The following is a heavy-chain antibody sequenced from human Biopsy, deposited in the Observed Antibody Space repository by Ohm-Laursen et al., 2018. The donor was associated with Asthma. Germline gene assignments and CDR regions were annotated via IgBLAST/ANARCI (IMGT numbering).Heavy chain of an antibody. V-gene: IGHV2-70*04. D-gene: IGHD1-14*01. CDR2: IDWEEDK. J-gene: IGHJ4*01. CDR3: TRHNDY. CDR1: GFSLSSSGAH. Sequence: TQTLTLTSSFSGFSLSSSGAHVNWIRQPPGKALEWLARIDWEEDKFYSTSLRTRLTISKGSSEDQVVLTMTNMGPVDTATYYCTRHNDYWGPGILVTVSS.